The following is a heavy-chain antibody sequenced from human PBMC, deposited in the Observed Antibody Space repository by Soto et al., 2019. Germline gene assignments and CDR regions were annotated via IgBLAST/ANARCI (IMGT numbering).Heavy chain of an antibody. CDR1: GFTFSSYA. V-gene: IGHV3-30-3*01. Sequence: QVQLVESGGGVVQPGRSLRLSCAASGFTFSSYAMHWVRQAPGKGLEWVAVISYDGSNKYYADSVKGRFTFSRDNSKNXLXXQRNSLRREDTAVYYCARDRRYCMSTSCYANWFDPWGQGTLVTV. D-gene: IGHD2-2*01. CDR2: ISYDGSNK. CDR3: ARDRRYCMSTSCYANWFDP. J-gene: IGHJ5*02.